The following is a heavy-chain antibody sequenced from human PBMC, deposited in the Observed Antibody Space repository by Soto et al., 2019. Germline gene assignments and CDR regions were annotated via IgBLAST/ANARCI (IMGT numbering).Heavy chain of an antibody. CDR3: ARKSSSSSWFVP. J-gene: IGHJ5*02. CDR2: ISTYNGNT. Sequence: QVQLVQSGAEVKKPGASVKVSCKASGYTFHTYGVTWVRQAPGQGLEWMGWISTYNGNTNYAQKLQGRVTMTTDPSTKTAYMELRSLRSDDTAVYYCARKSSSSSWFVPWGQGTLVTVSS. D-gene: IGHD6-6*01. CDR1: GYTFHTYG. V-gene: IGHV1-18*01.